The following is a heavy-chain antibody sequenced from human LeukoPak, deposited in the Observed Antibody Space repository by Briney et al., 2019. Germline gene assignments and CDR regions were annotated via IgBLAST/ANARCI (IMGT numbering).Heavy chain of an antibody. CDR2: IIPIFGTA. Sequence: GASVKVSCKASGGTFSSYAISWVRQAPGQGLEWMGGIIPIFGTANYAQKFQGRVTITADKSTSTAYMELSSLRSEDTAVYYCARGRDLYYYGSGSSRRFDPWGQGTLVTVSS. CDR3: ARGRDLYYYGSGSSRRFDP. J-gene: IGHJ5*02. V-gene: IGHV1-69*06. D-gene: IGHD3-10*01. CDR1: GGTFSSYA.